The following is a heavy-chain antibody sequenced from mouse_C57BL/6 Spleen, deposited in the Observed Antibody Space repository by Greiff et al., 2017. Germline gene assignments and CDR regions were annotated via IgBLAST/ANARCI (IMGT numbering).Heavy chain of an antibody. Sequence: VQRVESGPELVKPGASVKISCKASGYAFSSSWMNWVKQRPGKGLEWIGRIYPGDGDTNYNGKFKGKATLTADKSSSTAYMQLSSLTSEDSAVYFCARSGWAMDYWGQGTSVTVSS. D-gene: IGHD1-1*02. CDR3: ARSGWAMDY. V-gene: IGHV1-82*01. CDR1: GYAFSSSW. CDR2: IYPGDGDT. J-gene: IGHJ4*01.